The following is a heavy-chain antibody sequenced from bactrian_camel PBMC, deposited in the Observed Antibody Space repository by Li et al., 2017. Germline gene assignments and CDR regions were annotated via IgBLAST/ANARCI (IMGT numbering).Heavy chain of an antibody. V-gene: IGHV3S1*01. Sequence: HVQLVESGGGSVQAGGSLRLSCVASGYMYATYCMAWFRQAPGKEREGVAAIILGDPTTYYGDSVKGRFTISQDNAKKTLYLQMNSLNPEDTAMYYCAADRRLGICTVGAGREFAYWGQGTQVTVS. CDR1: GYMYATYC. CDR2: IILGDPTT. J-gene: IGHJ4*01. CDR3: AADRRLGICTVGAGREFAY. D-gene: IGHD6*01.